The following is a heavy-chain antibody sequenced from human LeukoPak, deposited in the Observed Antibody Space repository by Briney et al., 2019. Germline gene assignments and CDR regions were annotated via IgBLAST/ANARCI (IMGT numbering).Heavy chain of an antibody. CDR2: TSSDGNNQ. Sequence: GTSLRLSCAASGFTFSGYSMHWVRQAPGKGLNWVAFTSSDGNNQYYADSVKGRFIISRGNSKNTLYLQVNSLRPEDTAVYYCARAMDTAMGPYFDYRGQGTLVTVSS. CDR3: ARAMDTAMGPYFDY. V-gene: IGHV3-30*04. CDR1: GFTFSGYS. D-gene: IGHD5-18*01. J-gene: IGHJ4*02.